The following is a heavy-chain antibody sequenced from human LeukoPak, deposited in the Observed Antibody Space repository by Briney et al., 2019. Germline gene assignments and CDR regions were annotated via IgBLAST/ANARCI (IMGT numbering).Heavy chain of an antibody. V-gene: IGHV4-4*07. D-gene: IGHD3-22*01. J-gene: IGHJ6*02. CDR3: ASMYYYDSSGYHHGMDV. CDR1: GGSISSYY. CDR2: IYTSGST. Sequence: SETLSLTCTVSGGSISSYYWSWIRRPAGKGLEWIGRIYTSGSTNYNPSLKSRVTMSVDTSKNQFSLKLSSVTAADTAVYYCASMYYYDSSGYHHGMDVWGQGTTVTVSS.